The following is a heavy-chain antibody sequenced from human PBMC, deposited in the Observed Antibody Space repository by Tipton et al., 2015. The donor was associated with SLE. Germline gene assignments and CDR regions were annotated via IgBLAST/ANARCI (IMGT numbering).Heavy chain of an antibody. CDR1: GGSISSGDYY. D-gene: IGHD7-27*01. CDR2: INHSGST. Sequence: TLSLTCTVSGGSISSGDYYWSWIRQPPGKGLEWIGEINHSGSTNYNPSLKSRVTISVDTSKNQFSLKLSSVTAADTAVYYCARETYTGDTSYSFDYWGQGTLVAVSS. CDR3: ARETYTGDTSYSFDY. V-gene: IGHV4-30-4*01. J-gene: IGHJ4*02.